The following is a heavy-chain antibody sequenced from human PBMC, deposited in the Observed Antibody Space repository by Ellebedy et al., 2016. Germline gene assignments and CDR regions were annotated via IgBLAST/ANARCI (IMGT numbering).Heavy chain of an antibody. D-gene: IGHD6-19*01. J-gene: IGHJ4*02. CDR3: ARDWSYIAVAYISFPALDH. CDR2: ISYAGTNE. CDR1: GFTFTSFG. V-gene: IGHV3-30*03. Sequence: SLKISCAASGFTFTSFGVHWVRHAPGKGLEWLTFISYAGTNEYYAASVKGRFTVSRDNSKNTVVLQMSSLRTEDTAVYYCARDWSYIAVAYISFPALDHWGQGTLVTVSS.